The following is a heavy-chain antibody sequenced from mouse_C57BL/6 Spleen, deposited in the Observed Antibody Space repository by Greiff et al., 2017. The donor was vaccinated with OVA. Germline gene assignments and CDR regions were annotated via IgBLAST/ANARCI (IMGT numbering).Heavy chain of an antibody. CDR3: AREGNYY. CDR1: GYAFSSSW. V-gene: IGHV1-82*01. CDR2: IYPGDGDT. J-gene: IGHJ2*01. Sequence: QVQLQQSGPELVKPGASVKISCKASGYAFSSSWMNWVKQRPGKGLVWIGRIYPGDGDTNYNGKFKGKATLTADKSSSTAYMQLSSLTSEDSAVYFCAREGNYYWGQGTTLTVSS.